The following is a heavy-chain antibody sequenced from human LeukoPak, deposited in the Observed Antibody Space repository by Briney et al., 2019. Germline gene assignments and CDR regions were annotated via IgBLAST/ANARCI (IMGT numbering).Heavy chain of an antibody. CDR3: AKDRRGCSGTSCYYRFDY. Sequence: GGSLRLSCAASGFTFSSYSMNWVRQAPGKGLEWVSSISSSSSYIYYADSVEGRFTISRDNSKNTVYLQMNSLRAEDTAVYYCAKDRRGCSGTSCYYRFDYWGQGTLVTVSS. D-gene: IGHD2-2*01. V-gene: IGHV3-21*04. CDR2: ISSSSSYI. J-gene: IGHJ4*02. CDR1: GFTFSSYS.